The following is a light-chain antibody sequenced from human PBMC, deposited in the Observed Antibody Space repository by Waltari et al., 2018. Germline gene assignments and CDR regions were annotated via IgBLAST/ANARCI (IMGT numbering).Light chain of an antibody. CDR1: QRVGSN. CDR3: QQYNDWPHT. V-gene: IGKV3-15*01. J-gene: IGKJ3*01. Sequence: ETLMTQSPATLSVSLGNRATLSCRASQRVGSNVAWYLQRPGQPPRLLIYGASTRATGVPATFSGSGSGTELTLTISSLQSEDFGIYYCQQYNDWPHTFGPGTKVEIK. CDR2: GAS.